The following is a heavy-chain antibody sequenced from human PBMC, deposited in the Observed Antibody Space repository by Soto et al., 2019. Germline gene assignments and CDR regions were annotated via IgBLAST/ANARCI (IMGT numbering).Heavy chain of an antibody. CDR3: VKDRWVDY. V-gene: IGHV3-64D*06. Sequence: QPGGSLRLSCSASGFSFSSYAMHWVRQAPGKGLEYVSSISSEGNTRYYVDSVKGRFTISRDNSKNTLFLQMNSLRSEDTAVYYCVKDRWVDYWGQGTLVTVSS. CDR2: ISSEGNTR. D-gene: IGHD1-26*01. J-gene: IGHJ4*02. CDR1: GFSFSSYA.